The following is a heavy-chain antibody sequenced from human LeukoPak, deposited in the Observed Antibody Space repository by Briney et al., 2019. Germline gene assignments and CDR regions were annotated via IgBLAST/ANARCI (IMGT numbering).Heavy chain of an antibody. J-gene: IGHJ6*02. CDR2: ISWNSGSI. CDR3: AKDFYGDYGMDV. Sequence: PGGSLRLSCAASGFTFDDYAMHWVRQAPGKGLEWVSGISWNSGSIGYADSVKGRFTISRDNAKNSLYLQMNSLRAEDTALYYCAKDFYGDYGMDVWGQGTRSPSP. D-gene: IGHD4-17*01. V-gene: IGHV3-9*01. CDR1: GFTFDDYA.